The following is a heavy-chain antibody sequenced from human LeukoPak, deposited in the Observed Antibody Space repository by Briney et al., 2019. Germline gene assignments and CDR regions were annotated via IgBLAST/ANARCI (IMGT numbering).Heavy chain of an antibody. D-gene: IGHD3-10*01. CDR3: AREGSAVTNFDY. V-gene: IGHV4-39*07. CDR1: GGSISNNNYY. Sequence: SETLSLTCTISGGSISNNNYYWGWIRQPPGKGLEWIGSLYHSGSAYYNPSLKSHVTISLGTSKYQFSLKLSSVTAADTAVYYCAREGSAVTNFDYWGQGTLVTVHS. J-gene: IGHJ4*02. CDR2: LYHSGSA.